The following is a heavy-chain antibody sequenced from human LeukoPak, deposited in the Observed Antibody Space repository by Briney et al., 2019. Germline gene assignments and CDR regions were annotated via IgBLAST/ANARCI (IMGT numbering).Heavy chain of an antibody. CDR1: GYTLTELS. Sequence: GASVKVSCKVSGYTLTELSMHWVRQAPGKGLEWMGGFGPEDGETIYAQKFQGRVTMTEDTSTDTAYMELSSLRSEDTAVYYCARGRRGSSFTSFDYWGQGTLVTVSS. D-gene: IGHD6-6*01. CDR3: ARGRRGSSFTSFDY. V-gene: IGHV1-24*01. CDR2: FGPEDGET. J-gene: IGHJ4*02.